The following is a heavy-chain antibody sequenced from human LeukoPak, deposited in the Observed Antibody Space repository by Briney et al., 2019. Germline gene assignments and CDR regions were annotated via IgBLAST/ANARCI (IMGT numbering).Heavy chain of an antibody. CDR2: ISSSSSYI. J-gene: IGHJ4*02. CDR3: ARDLAHYDYVWGSYRYNFDY. D-gene: IGHD3-16*02. CDR1: GFTFSSYS. V-gene: IGHV3-21*01. Sequence: GGSLRLSCAASGFTFSSYSMNWVRQAPGKGLEWVSSISSSSSYIYYADSVKGRFTISRDNAKNSLYPQMNSLRAEDTAVYYCARDLAHYDYVWGSYRYNFDYWGQGTLVTVSS.